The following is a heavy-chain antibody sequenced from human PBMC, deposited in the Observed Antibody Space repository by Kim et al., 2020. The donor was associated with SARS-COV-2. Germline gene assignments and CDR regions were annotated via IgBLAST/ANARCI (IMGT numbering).Heavy chain of an antibody. J-gene: IGHJ5*02. Sequence: KFQGRVTITADESTSTAYMGLSSLRSEDTAVYYCARGALKIVATIAWFDPWGQGTLVTVSS. D-gene: IGHD5-12*01. V-gene: IGHV1-69*01. CDR3: ARGALKIVATIAWFDP.